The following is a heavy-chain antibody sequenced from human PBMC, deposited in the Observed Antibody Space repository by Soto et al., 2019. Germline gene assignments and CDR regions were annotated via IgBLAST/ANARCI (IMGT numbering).Heavy chain of an antibody. J-gene: IGHJ6*02. CDR1: GFTFSSYG. Sequence: GGFLRLSCAASGFTFSSYGMHWVRQAPGKGLEWVAVIWYDGSNKYYADSVKGRFTISRDNSKNTLYLQMNSLRAEDTAVYYCAREGMEGVATISSFNYYYGMDVWGQGTTVTVSS. CDR2: IWYDGSNK. D-gene: IGHD5-12*01. CDR3: AREGMEGVATISSFNYYYGMDV. V-gene: IGHV3-33*01.